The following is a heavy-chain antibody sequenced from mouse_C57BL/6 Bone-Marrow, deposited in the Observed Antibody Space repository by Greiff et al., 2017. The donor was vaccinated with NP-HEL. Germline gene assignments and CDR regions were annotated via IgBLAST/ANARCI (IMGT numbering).Heavy chain of an antibody. D-gene: IGHD5-5*01. Sequence: QVQLQQPGAELVKPGASVKLSCKASGYTFTSYWMQWVKQRPGQGLEWIGEIGPSDSYTNYNQKFKGKATLTVDTYSSTAYMQLSSLTSEDSAVYYCARALPYYFDYWGQGTTLTVSS. CDR3: ARALPYYFDY. CDR2: IGPSDSYT. CDR1: GYTFTSYW. J-gene: IGHJ2*01. V-gene: IGHV1-50*01.